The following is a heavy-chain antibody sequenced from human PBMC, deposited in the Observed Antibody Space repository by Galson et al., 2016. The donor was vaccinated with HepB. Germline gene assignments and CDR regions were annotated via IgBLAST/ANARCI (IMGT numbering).Heavy chain of an antibody. J-gene: IGHJ4*02. D-gene: IGHD4-17*01. Sequence: SLRLSCAASGFTFSKYAMHWVRQAPGKGLAWLAILSVDGISTFYADSVKGRFTISRDNSKDSLYLQINGLRPEDTGIYYCARDRQTYDGDCLDYWGQGTLVTVSS. CDR3: ARDRQTYDGDCLDY. V-gene: IGHV3-30-3*01. CDR2: LSVDGIST. CDR1: GFTFSKYA.